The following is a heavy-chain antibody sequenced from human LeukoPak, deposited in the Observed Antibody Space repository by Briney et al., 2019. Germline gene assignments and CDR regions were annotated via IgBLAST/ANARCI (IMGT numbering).Heavy chain of an antibody. CDR3: ARDGLYSYGYSYFDY. CDR1: GGSTSSYH. D-gene: IGHD5-18*01. J-gene: IGHJ4*02. V-gene: IGHV4-4*07. Sequence: ASETLSLTCTVSGGSTSSYHWSWIRQPAGKGLEWIGRTHSSGSTNYNPSLKSRVTMSIDTSKNQFSLKLTSVTAADTAVYYCARDGLYSYGYSYFDYWGQGTLVTVSS. CDR2: THSSGST.